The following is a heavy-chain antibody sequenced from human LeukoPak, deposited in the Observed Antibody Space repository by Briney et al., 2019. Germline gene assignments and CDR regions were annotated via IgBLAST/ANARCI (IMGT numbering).Heavy chain of an antibody. CDR3: ARVPIAWGGWYYFDY. Sequence: PSETLSLTCTVSGGSISSYYWSWIRQPPGKGLEWIGYIYYSGSTNYNPSLKSRVTISVDTSKNQFSLKLSSVTAADTAVYYCARVPIAWGGWYYFDYWGQGTLVTVSS. D-gene: IGHD6-19*01. V-gene: IGHV4-59*01. J-gene: IGHJ4*02. CDR2: IYYSGST. CDR1: GGSISSYY.